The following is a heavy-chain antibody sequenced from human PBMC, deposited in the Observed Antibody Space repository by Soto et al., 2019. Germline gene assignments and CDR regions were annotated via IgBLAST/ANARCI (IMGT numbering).Heavy chain of an antibody. CDR3: AKDRGRIADNWFDP. Sequence: VQLVESGGDVVQAGGFLRLSCTGSNFTFSSYGMHWVRQAPGQGLAWVAVISYDGSDKYYSDSVKGRFTISRDDSKNMLYLQMSSLRPEDTAVYFCAKDRGRIADNWFDPWGQGTLVTVSS. V-gene: IGHV3-30*18. J-gene: IGHJ5*02. CDR1: NFTFSSYG. CDR2: ISYDGSDK. D-gene: IGHD6-13*01.